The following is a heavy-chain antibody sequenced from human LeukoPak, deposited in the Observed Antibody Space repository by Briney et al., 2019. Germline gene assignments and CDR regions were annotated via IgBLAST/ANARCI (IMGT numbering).Heavy chain of an antibody. J-gene: IGHJ4*02. V-gene: IGHV1-18*01. D-gene: IGHD5-12*01. CDR3: AVLDLFIQYSGYEGFDY. CDR2: ISAYNGNT. Sequence: PSASVKVSCKASGYTFTSYGISWVRQAPGQGLEWMGWISAYNGNTNYAQKLQGRVTMTTDTSTSTAYMELRSLRSDDTAVYYYAVLDLFIQYSGYEGFDYWGQGTLVTVSS. CDR1: GYTFTSYG.